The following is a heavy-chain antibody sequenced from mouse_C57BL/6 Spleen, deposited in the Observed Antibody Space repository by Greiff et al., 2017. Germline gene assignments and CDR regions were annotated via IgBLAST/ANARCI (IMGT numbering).Heavy chain of an antibody. D-gene: IGHD1-1*01. CDR2: ISYDGSN. Sequence: ESGPGLVKPSQSLSLTCSVTGYSITSGYYWNWIRQFPGNKLEWMGYISYDGSNNYNPSLKNRISITRDTSKNQFFLKLNSVTTEDTATXYCAREDYYGSSYFYAMDYWGQGTSVTVSS. CDR3: AREDYYGSSYFYAMDY. CDR1: GYSITSGYY. J-gene: IGHJ4*01. V-gene: IGHV3-6*01.